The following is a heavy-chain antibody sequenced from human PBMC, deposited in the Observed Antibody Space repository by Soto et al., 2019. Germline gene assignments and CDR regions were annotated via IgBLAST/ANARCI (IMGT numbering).Heavy chain of an antibody. V-gene: IGHV3-30*03. CDR2: ISYDGSNK. Sequence: QVQLVESGGGVVQPGRSLRLSCAASGFTFSSYAMHWVRQAPGKGLEWVALISYDGSNKYADSVKGRFAISRDKSKSTLYLEMNSLGAEDTAVYYCARGYTRGYFDYWGQGILVTVSS. CDR3: ARGYTRGYFDY. CDR1: GFTFSSYA. D-gene: IGHD6-13*01. J-gene: IGHJ4*02.